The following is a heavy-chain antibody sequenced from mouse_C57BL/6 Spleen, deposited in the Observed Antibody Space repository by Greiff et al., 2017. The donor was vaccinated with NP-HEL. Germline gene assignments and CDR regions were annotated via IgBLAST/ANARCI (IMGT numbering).Heavy chain of an antibody. J-gene: IGHJ2*01. V-gene: IGHV1-26*01. CDR1: GYTFTDYY. CDR3: GVVFDD. CDR2: INPNNGGT. Sequence: EVQLQQSGPELVKPGASVKISCKASGYTFTDYYMNWVKQSHGKSLEWIGDINPNNGGTSYNQKFKGKATLTVDKSSSTAYMELRSLTSEDSAVYYCGVVFDDWGQGTTLTVSS.